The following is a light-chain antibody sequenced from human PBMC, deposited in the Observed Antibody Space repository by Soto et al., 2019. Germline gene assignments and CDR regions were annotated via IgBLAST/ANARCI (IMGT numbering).Light chain of an antibody. J-gene: IGKJ4*01. CDR2: AAS. V-gene: IGKV1-9*01. Sequence: IQLTQSPSSLSASVGDRVTITCRASQAISSHLAWYQQRPGKAPKLLIYAASSLQSGVPSRFSGSGSGTEFTLTISSLQPEDFATYYCLQYNDYPLTFGGGTKVDIK. CDR1: QAISSH. CDR3: LQYNDYPLT.